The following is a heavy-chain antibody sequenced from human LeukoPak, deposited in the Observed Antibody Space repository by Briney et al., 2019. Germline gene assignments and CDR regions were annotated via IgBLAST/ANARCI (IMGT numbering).Heavy chain of an antibody. V-gene: IGHV4-39*01. Sequence: PSETLSLTCTVSGGSISSSSYYWGWIRQPPGKGLEWIGSIYYSGSTYYNPSLKSRVTISVDTSKNQFSLKLSSVTAADTAVYYCARPGAGSSGWYGGVDYWGQGTLVTVSS. D-gene: IGHD6-19*01. J-gene: IGHJ4*02. CDR3: ARPGAGSSGWYGGVDY. CDR1: GGSISSSSYY. CDR2: IYYSGST.